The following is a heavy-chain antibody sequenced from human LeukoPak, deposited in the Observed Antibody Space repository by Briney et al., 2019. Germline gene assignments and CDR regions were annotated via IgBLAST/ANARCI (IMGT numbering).Heavy chain of an antibody. CDR3: VRDVGAVRGEVYFDY. Sequence: GGSLRLSCAASGFSFSGYSLSWVRQAPGKGLEWVSSITGSGPYMLYADSVKHRFTISRDNTKNLLYLEMNSLRAEDTAMYFCVRDVGAVRGEVYFDYWGQGTLVTVSS. CDR1: GFSFSGYS. J-gene: IGHJ4*02. V-gene: IGHV3-21*06. CDR2: ITGSGPYM. D-gene: IGHD3-10*01.